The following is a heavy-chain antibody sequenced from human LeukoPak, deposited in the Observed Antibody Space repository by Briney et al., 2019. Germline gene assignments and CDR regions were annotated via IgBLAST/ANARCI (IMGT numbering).Heavy chain of an antibody. V-gene: IGHV4-34*01. J-gene: IGHJ4*02. CDR1: GGSFSGYY. CDR3: AGPNVASGYYFDY. Sequence: SETLSLTCAVCGGSFSGYYWSWIRQPPGKGLEWIGEINHSGSTNYNPSLKSRVTISVDTSKNQFSLKLSSVTAADTAVYYCAGPNVASGYYFDYWGQGTLVTVSS. D-gene: IGHD1-1*01. CDR2: INHSGST.